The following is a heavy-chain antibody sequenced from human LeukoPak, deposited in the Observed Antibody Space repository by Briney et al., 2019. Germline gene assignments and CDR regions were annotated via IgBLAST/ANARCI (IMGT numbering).Heavy chain of an antibody. CDR1: GYSFTSYW. Sequence: GESLKISCKGSGYSFTSYWIGWVRQMPGKGLEWMGIIYPGDSDTRYSPSFQGQVTISADKSISTAYLQWSSLKASDTAMHYCARPLPYDSSGYYFNYWGQGTLVTVSS. CDR2: IYPGDSDT. CDR3: ARPLPYDSSGYYFNY. J-gene: IGHJ4*02. V-gene: IGHV5-51*01. D-gene: IGHD3-22*01.